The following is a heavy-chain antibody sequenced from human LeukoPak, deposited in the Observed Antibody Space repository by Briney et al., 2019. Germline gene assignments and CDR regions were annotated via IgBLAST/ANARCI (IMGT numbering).Heavy chain of an antibody. D-gene: IGHD2-15*01. J-gene: IGHJ5*02. CDR2: INPSGGST. V-gene: IGHV1-46*01. CDR1: GYTFTSYY. Sequence: GASVKVSCKASGYTFTSYYMHWVRQAPGQGLEWMGIINPSGGSTSYAQKFQGRVTMTRDTSISTAYMELSRLRSDDTAVYYCARSGSYCRRGSCYLNWFDPWGQGTLVSVSS. CDR3: ARSGSYCRRGSCYLNWFDP.